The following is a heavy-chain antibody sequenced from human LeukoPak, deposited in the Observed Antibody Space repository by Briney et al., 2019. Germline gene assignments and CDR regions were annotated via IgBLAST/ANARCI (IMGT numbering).Heavy chain of an antibody. CDR3: ASDVPDSGSYRLRAFDF. CDR1: GYTFTGYY. Sequence: GASVKVSCKASGYTFTGYYMHWVRQAPGQGLEWMGWINPNSGGTNYAQKFQGRVTMTRDTSISTAYMELSRLRSDDTAVYYCASDVPDSGSYRLRAFDFWGQGTMVTVSS. D-gene: IGHD1-26*01. V-gene: IGHV1-2*02. CDR2: INPNSGGT. J-gene: IGHJ3*01.